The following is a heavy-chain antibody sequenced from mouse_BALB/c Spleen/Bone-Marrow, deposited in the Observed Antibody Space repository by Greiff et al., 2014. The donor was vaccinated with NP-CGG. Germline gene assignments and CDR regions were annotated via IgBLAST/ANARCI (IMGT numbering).Heavy chain of an antibody. CDR3: ARGGSSRAWFAY. CDR1: EFSLTSYG. CDR2: IWAGGST. J-gene: IGHJ3*01. D-gene: IGHD1-1*01. V-gene: IGHV2-9*02. Sequence: VQLQQSGPGLVAPSQSLSITCTVSEFSLTSYGVHWVRQPPGKGLEWLGVIWAGGSTNYNSALMSRLSTSKDNSKSQVFLKMNSLQTDDTAMYYCARGGSSRAWFAYWGQGTLVTVSA.